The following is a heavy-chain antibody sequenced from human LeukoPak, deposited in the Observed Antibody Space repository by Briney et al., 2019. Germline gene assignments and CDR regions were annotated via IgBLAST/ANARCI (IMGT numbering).Heavy chain of an antibody. J-gene: IGHJ4*02. CDR3: AKVANVLTGYYTYYFDY. D-gene: IGHD3-9*01. CDR1: GFRFHDYA. Sequence: GGSLTLSCAASGFRFHDYAMHWVRHAPGKGLEWVSGISWNSGSIGYADSVKGRFTISRDNAKNSLYLQMNSLRVEDTALYFCAKVANVLTGYYTYYFDYWGQGTLVTVSS. V-gene: IGHV3-9*01. CDR2: ISWNSGSI.